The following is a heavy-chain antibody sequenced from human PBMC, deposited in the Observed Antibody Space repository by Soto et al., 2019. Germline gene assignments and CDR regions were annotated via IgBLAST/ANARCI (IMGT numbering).Heavy chain of an antibody. CDR3: ARGLATLGGAKQWLSRDAFDF. CDR1: GGSFSGYY. CDR2: INHSGST. D-gene: IGHD6-19*01. Sequence: QVQLQQWGAGLLKPSETLSLTCAVYGGSFSGYYWSWIRQPPGKGLEWIGEINHSGSTNYNPSLKSRVTVSADTAKNQFSLKLTSVTAADTAVYCCARGLATLGGAKQWLSRDAFDFWGQGTMVTVSS. J-gene: IGHJ3*01. V-gene: IGHV4-34*01.